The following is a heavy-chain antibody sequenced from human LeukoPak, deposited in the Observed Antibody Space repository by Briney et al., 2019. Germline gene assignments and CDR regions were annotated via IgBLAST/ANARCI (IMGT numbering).Heavy chain of an antibody. CDR3: VREGYDSGSHYKPSGLDV. D-gene: IGHD3-10*01. V-gene: IGHV1-8*03. Sequence: ASVKVSCKASGYTFTSYDINWVRQATGQGLEWMGWMNPNSGNTGYAQKFQGRVTITRNTPISTAYMELNSLRAEDTAVYYCVREGYDSGSHYKPSGLDVWGQGTTVTVSS. CDR2: MNPNSGNT. CDR1: GYTFTSYD. J-gene: IGHJ6*02.